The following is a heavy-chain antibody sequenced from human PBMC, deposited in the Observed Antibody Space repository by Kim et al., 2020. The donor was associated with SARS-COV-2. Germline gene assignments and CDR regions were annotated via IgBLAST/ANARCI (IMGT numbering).Heavy chain of an antibody. CDR1: GYTFTSYG. Sequence: ASVKVSCKASGYTFTSYGISWVRQAPGQGLEWMGWISAYNGNTNYAQKLQGRVTMTTDTSTSTAYMELRSLRSDDTAVYYCARVGHDFWSGAISGAFDIWGQGTMVTVSS. J-gene: IGHJ3*02. CDR3: ARVGHDFWSGAISGAFDI. D-gene: IGHD3-3*01. CDR2: ISAYNGNT. V-gene: IGHV1-18*04.